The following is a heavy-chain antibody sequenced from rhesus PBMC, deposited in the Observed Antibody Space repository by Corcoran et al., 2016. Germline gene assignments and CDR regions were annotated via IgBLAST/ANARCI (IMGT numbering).Heavy chain of an antibody. J-gene: IGHJ4*01. V-gene: IGHV4S12*01. CDR1: AGTISSGYYY. CDR3: ARRPYEDDYGYPFDY. D-gene: IGHD3-9*01. Sequence: QVQLQESGPGVVKPSETLSLTCAVSAGTISSGYYYWRGLRQPTGKGLEWIGGIYSNSESTNNNPSLKSRVTISKDTSKNQFSLKLSSVTATDTAVYYCARRPYEDDYGYPFDYWGQGVLVTVSS. CDR2: IYSNSEST.